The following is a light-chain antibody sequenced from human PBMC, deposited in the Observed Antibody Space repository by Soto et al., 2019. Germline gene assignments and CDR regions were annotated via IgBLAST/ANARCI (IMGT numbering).Light chain of an antibody. V-gene: IGLV2-11*01. CDR3: CSYTASDIWV. J-gene: IGLJ3*02. CDR1: NSDVGGYNF. Sequence: QSALTQPRSVSGSPGQSVTISCTGTNSDVGGYNFVSWYQQLPGKAPKLMISAVSQRPSGVPDRFSGSKSGNTASLTISGLQADDEADYFRCSYTASDIWVFGGGTKLTVL. CDR2: AVS.